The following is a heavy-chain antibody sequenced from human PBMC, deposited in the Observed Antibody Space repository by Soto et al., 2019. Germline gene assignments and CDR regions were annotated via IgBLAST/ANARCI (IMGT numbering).Heavy chain of an antibody. J-gene: IGHJ3*02. CDR2: TRNKANSYTT. CDR3: ARDLRQFGGNSFDI. V-gene: IGHV3-72*01. CDR1: GFTFSDHY. D-gene: IGHD2-21*02. Sequence: GGSLRLSCAASGFTFSDHYMDWVRQAPGKGLEWVGRTRNKANSYTTEYAASVKGRFTISRDESNNSLYLQMNSLRTEDTAVYYCARDLRQFGGNSFDIWGQGTVVTVSS.